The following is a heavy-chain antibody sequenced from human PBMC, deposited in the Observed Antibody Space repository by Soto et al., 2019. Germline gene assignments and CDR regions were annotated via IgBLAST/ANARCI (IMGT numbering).Heavy chain of an antibody. D-gene: IGHD2-2*01. Sequence: GGSLRLSCAASGFTVSSNYMSWVRQAPGKGLEWVSVIYSGGSTYYADSVKGRFTISRDNSKNTLYLQMNSLRAEDTAVYYCARGLKDIVVVPSYYMDVWGKGTTVTVSS. CDR1: GFTVSSNY. CDR2: IYSGGST. V-gene: IGHV3-66*01. CDR3: ARGLKDIVVVPSYYMDV. J-gene: IGHJ6*03.